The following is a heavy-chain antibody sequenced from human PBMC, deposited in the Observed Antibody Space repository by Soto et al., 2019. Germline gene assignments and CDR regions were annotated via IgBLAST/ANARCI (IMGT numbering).Heavy chain of an antibody. Sequence: EVHLVESGGGLVQPGGSLRLSCAASGFTFSNHWMHWVRQAPGKGLVWVSHLKSDGSTTIYADSVKGRFTISRDNAKNTLYVQMNSLRPEDTAVYYCARGGGSGNPAFDYWGKGTLVTVSS. V-gene: IGHV3-74*01. D-gene: IGHD2-15*01. CDR3: ARGGGSGNPAFDY. CDR2: LKSDGSTT. J-gene: IGHJ4*02. CDR1: GFTFSNHW.